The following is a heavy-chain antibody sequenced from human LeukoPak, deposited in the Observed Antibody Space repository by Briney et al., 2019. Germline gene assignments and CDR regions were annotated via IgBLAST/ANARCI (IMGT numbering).Heavy chain of an antibody. CDR3: AKGLFDSSGYSEHFDY. Sequence: GGSLRLSCAASGFSFSSYDMSWVRQAPGKGLEWVSGIRTSGDSTYYADSVKGRFTISRDNSRDRLNLQMNSLRAEDTAVYYCAKGLFDSSGYSEHFDYWGQGTQVTVSS. D-gene: IGHD3-22*01. J-gene: IGHJ4*02. CDR1: GFSFSSYD. V-gene: IGHV3-23*01. CDR2: IRTSGDST.